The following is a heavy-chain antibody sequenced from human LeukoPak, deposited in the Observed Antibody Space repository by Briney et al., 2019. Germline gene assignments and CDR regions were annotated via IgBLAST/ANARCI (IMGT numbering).Heavy chain of an antibody. CDR1: GYTLTELS. D-gene: IGHD2-21*01. CDR2: FDPEDGET. V-gene: IGHV1-24*01. Sequence: ASVKVSCKVSGYTLTELSMHWVRQTPGKGLEWMGGFDPEDGETIYAQKFQGRVTMTEDTSTDTAYMELSSLRSEDTAVYYCARGPHTHGPVLIPWGQGTMATVSS. J-gene: IGHJ3*01. CDR3: ARGPHTHGPVLIP.